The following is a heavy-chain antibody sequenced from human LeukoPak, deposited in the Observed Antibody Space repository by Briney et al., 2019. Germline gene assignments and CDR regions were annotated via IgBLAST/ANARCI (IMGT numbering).Heavy chain of an antibody. CDR3: ARVWYSSSWTIDY. Sequence: PSVTLSLTCAVYGGSFSGYYWSWVRQPPGKGLEWIGEINHSGSTNYNPSLKSRVTISVDTSKNQFSLKLSSVTAADTAVYYCARVWYSSSWTIDYWGQGTLVTVSS. CDR2: INHSGST. J-gene: IGHJ4*02. D-gene: IGHD6-13*01. V-gene: IGHV4-34*01. CDR1: GGSFSGYY.